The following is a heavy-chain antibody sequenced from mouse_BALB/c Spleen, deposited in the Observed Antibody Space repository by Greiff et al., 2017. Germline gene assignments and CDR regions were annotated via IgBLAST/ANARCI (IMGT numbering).Heavy chain of an antibody. D-gene: IGHD1-2*01. CDR3: ARYYGYPFAY. Sequence: VQLQQPGAELVKPGASVKLSCKASGYTFTSYWMHWVKQRPGQGLEWIGEINPSNGRTNYNEKFKSKATLTVDKSSSTAYMQLSSLTSEDPAVYYCARYYGYPFAYWGQGTLVTVSA. CDR1: GYTFTSYW. CDR2: INPSNGRT. J-gene: IGHJ3*01. V-gene: IGHV1S81*02.